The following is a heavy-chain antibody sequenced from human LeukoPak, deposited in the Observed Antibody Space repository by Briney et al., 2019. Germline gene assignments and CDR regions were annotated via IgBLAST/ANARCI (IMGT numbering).Heavy chain of an antibody. CDR2: ISSSSSYI. D-gene: IGHD3-9*01. J-gene: IGHJ4*02. CDR1: GFTFSSYS. CDR3: ASLDILTGYPN. Sequence: GGSLRLSCAASGFTFSSYSMNWVRQAPGKGLEWVSSISSSSSYIYYADSVKGRFTISRDNAKNSLYLQMNSLRAEDTAVYYCASLDILTGYPNGGQGTLVTVSS. V-gene: IGHV3-21*01.